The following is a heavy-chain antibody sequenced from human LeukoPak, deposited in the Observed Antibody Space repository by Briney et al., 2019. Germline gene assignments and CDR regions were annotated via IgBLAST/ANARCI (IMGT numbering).Heavy chain of an antibody. CDR1: GYTFTGYY. Sequence: RASVKVSCKASGYTFTGYYMHWVRQAPGQGLEWMGGIIPIFGTANYAQKFQGRVTITADKSTSTAYMELSSLRSEDTAVYYCARPEITARGNWFDPWGQGTLVTVSS. CDR3: ARPEITARGNWFDP. J-gene: IGHJ5*02. CDR2: IIPIFGTA. D-gene: IGHD5-18*01. V-gene: IGHV1-69*06.